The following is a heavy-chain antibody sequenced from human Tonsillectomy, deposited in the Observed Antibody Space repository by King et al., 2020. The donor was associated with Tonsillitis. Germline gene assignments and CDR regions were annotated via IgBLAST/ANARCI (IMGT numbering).Heavy chain of an antibody. J-gene: IGHJ3*01. Sequence: VQLVESGGGVVQPGRSLRLSCAASGFTFSSYGMHWVRQAPGKGLEWVAVISYDGSDKYYVDSVKGRFTISRDNSKNTLYLQMNSLRAEDTAVYYCARDQSSYDSSGYYPDWGRGTMVTVSS. D-gene: IGHD3-22*01. CDR2: ISYDGSDK. CDR1: GFTFSSYG. CDR3: ARDQSSYDSSGYYPD. V-gene: IGHV3-30*05.